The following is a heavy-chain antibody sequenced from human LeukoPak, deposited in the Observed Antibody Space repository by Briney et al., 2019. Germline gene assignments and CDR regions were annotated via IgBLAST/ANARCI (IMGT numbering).Heavy chain of an antibody. CDR2: ISYDGSNK. CDR3: AVVPAAMSPAYYYYMDV. CDR1: GFTFSSYA. Sequence: GGSLRLSCAASGFTFSSYAMHWVRQAPGKGLEWVAVISYDGSNKYYADSVKGRFTISRDNSKNTLYLQMNSLRAEDTAVYYCAVVPAAMSPAYYYYMDVWGKGTTVTISS. V-gene: IGHV3-30*04. J-gene: IGHJ6*03. D-gene: IGHD2-2*01.